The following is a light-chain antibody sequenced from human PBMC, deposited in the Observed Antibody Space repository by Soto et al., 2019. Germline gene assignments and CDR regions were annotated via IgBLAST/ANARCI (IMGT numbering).Light chain of an antibody. J-gene: IGLJ2*01. CDR1: LTDIGTYYY. Sequence: QSVLTQPPSASGSLGQSVTISCTGTLTDIGTYYYVSWYHQHPGKAPKLIIYEVSERPSGVPARFSGSKSGNTASLTVSGLQAGDEADYYCSSYAGTKSLVFVGGTKLTVL. CDR2: EVS. V-gene: IGLV2-8*01. CDR3: SSYAGTKSLV.